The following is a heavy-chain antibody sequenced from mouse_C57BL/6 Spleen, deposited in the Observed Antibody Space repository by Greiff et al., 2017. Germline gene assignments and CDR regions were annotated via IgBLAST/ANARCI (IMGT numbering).Heavy chain of an antibody. J-gene: IGHJ2*01. V-gene: IGHV1-64*01. D-gene: IGHD2-4*01. CDR3: ARSSYDYDDY. CDR2: IHPNSGST. CDR1: GYTFTSYW. Sequence: VQLQQPGAELVKPGASVMLSCKASGYTFTSYWLHWVKQRPGQGLELIGMIHPNSGSTNYNEKFNSKATLTVDKSSSTAYMQLSSLTSEDSAVYYCARSSYDYDDYWGQGTTLTVSS.